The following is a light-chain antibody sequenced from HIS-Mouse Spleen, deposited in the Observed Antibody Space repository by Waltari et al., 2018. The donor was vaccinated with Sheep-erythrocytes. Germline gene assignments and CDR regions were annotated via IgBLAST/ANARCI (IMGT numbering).Light chain of an antibody. CDR1: SSDVGGHNY. V-gene: IGLV2-11*01. CDR2: DVS. J-gene: IGLJ2*01. Sequence: QSALTQPRSVSGSPGQSVTISCTGTSSDVGGHNYVSCYQQHPGKAPKLMIYDVSKRPSGVPDRFSGSKSGNTASLTISGLQAEDEADYYCCSYAGSYTVVFGGGTKLTVL. CDR3: CSYAGSYTVV.